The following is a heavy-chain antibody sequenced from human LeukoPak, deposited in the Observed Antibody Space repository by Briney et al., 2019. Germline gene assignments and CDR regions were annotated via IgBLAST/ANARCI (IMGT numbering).Heavy chain of an antibody. J-gene: IGHJ4*02. CDR2: MNPNTGNA. D-gene: IGHD3-22*01. CDR3: ARGVRRARTEDYESSGYFPADY. Sequence: ASVKVSCKASGYTFITYDVNWVRQATGQGLEWRGWMNPNTGNAGYPRKFQSRVTMTRNPSMSTAYMELSSLTSEDTAVYYCARGVRRARTEDYESSGYFPADYWDQGTLVTVSS. CDR1: GYTFITYD. V-gene: IGHV1-8*01.